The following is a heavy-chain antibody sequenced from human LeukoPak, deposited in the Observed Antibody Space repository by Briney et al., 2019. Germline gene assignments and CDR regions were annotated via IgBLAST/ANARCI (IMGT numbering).Heavy chain of an antibody. D-gene: IGHD5-12*01. CDR2: ISGSGGST. CDR1: GFTFSSYG. CDR3: AKAHGGYSWDY. J-gene: IGHJ4*02. V-gene: IGHV3-23*01. Sequence: GGSLRLSCDASGFTFSSYGMSWVRQAPGKGLEWVSGISGSGGSTYYADSVKGRFTISRDNSKNTLYLQMNSLRAEDTAVYYCAKAHGGYSWDYWGQGTLVTVSS.